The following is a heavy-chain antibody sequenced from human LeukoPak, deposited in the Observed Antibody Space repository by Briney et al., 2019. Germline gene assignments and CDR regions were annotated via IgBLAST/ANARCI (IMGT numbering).Heavy chain of an antibody. J-gene: IGHJ6*03. CDR3: ASQNGVAVASRGPYYYYYMDV. D-gene: IGHD6-19*01. Sequence: ASVKVSCKASGYTFTGYYMHWVRQAPGRGLEWMGQINPNSGGTNYAQKFQGRVTMTRDTSISTAYMELSRLRSDDTAVYYCASQNGVAVASRGPYYYYYMDVWGKGTTVTVSS. V-gene: IGHV1-2*06. CDR2: INPNSGGT. CDR1: GYTFTGYY.